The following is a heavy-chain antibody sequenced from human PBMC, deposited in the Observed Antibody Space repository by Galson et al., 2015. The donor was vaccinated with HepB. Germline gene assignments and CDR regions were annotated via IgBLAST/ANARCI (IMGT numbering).Heavy chain of an antibody. J-gene: IGHJ4*02. Sequence: SLRLSCAASGFTFSSYSMNWVRQAPGKGLEWVSSISSSSSYIYYADSVKGRFTISRDNAKNSLYLQMNSLRAEDTAVYYCARDNYGSGSYDFDYWGQGTLVTVSS. V-gene: IGHV3-21*01. CDR2: ISSSSSYI. D-gene: IGHD3-10*01. CDR3: ARDNYGSGSYDFDY. CDR1: GFTFSSYS.